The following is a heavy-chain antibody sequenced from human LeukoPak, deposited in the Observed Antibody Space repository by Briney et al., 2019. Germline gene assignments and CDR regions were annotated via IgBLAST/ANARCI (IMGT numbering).Heavy chain of an antibody. Sequence: GGSLRLSCAASGFSFSNYAMNWVRQAPGKGLEWVSSIRGNGGSTYYAASVKGRFIISRDNSKNTLYLQMNGLRAEDTAAYYCAKDLDTTVVLDAFDMWGQGTLVTVSS. CDR2: IRGNGGST. CDR3: AKDLDTTVVLDAFDM. J-gene: IGHJ3*02. D-gene: IGHD4-23*01. CDR1: GFSFSNYA. V-gene: IGHV3-23*01.